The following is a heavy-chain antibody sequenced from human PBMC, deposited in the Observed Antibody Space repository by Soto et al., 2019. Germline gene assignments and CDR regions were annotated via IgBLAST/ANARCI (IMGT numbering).Heavy chain of an antibody. V-gene: IGHV2-70*01. CDR3: ARTRSSSDYYYYYYGMDV. CDR1: GFSLSTSGMC. D-gene: IGHD6-6*01. J-gene: IGHJ6*02. CDR2: IDWDDDK. Sequence: SGPTLVNPTQTLTLTCTFSGFSLSTSGMCVSWIRQPPGKALEWLALIDWDDDKYYSTSLKTRLTIPKDTSKNQVVLTMTNMDPVDTATYYCARTRSSSDYYYYYYGMDVWGQGTTVTVSS.